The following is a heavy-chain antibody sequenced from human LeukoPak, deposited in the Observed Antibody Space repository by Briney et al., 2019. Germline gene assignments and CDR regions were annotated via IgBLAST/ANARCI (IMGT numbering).Heavy chain of an antibody. V-gene: IGHV3-23*01. D-gene: IGHD5-18*01. CDR1: GFTFSSYG. J-gene: IGHJ4*02. Sequence: GGSLRLSCVASGFTFSSYGMTWVRQAPGKGPEWVSVISSSAGSTYYADTVKGRFTISRDNSKNTLYLQMNSLRAEDTAVYYCAKGSGRGYSYGLEYWGQGTLVTVSS. CDR3: AKGSGRGYSYGLEY. CDR2: ISSSAGST.